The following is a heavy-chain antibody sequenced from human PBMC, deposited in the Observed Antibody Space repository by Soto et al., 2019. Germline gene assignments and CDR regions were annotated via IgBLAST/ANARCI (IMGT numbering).Heavy chain of an antibody. D-gene: IGHD1-26*01. CDR3: AKGGRWELLLSFDY. V-gene: IGHV3-30*18. CDR1: GFTFSSYG. J-gene: IGHJ4*02. Sequence: QVQLVESGGGVVQPGRSLRLSCAASGFTFSSYGMHWVRQAPGKGLEWVAVISYDGSNKYYADSVKGRFTISRDNSKNTLYLQMNGRGAEDTAVYYCAKGGRWELLLSFDYWGQGTLVTVSS. CDR2: ISYDGSNK.